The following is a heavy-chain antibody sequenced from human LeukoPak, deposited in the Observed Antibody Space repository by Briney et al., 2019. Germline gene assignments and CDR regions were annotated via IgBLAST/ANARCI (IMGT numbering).Heavy chain of an antibody. D-gene: IGHD2-2*01. V-gene: IGHV3-66*01. CDR2: IHTGGNT. Sequence: GGSLRLSCAASGFSVSSKYMSWVRQAPGKGLQWVSIIHTGGNTYYADSVKGRFTISRDNAKNSLYLQMNSLRAEDTAVYYCARGNGSTTFDYWGQGTLVTVSS. CDR1: GFSVSSKY. J-gene: IGHJ4*02. CDR3: ARGNGSTTFDY.